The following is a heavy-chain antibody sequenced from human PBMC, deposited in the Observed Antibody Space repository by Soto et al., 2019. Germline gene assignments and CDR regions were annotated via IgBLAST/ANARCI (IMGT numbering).Heavy chain of an antibody. Sequence: QVQLVESGGGVVQPGRSLRLSCAASGFTFSNYAMHWVRQAPGKGLEWVAVISNDGSNKYYADSVKGRFTISRDNSKNTLYLQMIILRAEDTAVYYCARRPVTYYFDYWGQGTLVTVSS. CDR3: ARRPVTYYFDY. CDR1: GFTFSNYA. CDR2: ISNDGSNK. V-gene: IGHV3-30-3*01. D-gene: IGHD4-17*01. J-gene: IGHJ4*02.